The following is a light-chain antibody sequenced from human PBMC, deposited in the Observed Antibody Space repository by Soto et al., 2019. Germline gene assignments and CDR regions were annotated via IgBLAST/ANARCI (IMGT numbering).Light chain of an antibody. J-gene: IGLJ2*01. CDR3: GASDDGLNGVA. CDR1: SSNIGGNT. Sequence: QSVLTQPPSASGTPGQRVTISCSGSSSNIGGNTVNWYQQFPGTAPKLLIYSNNQRPSGVPDRFSGSRSGTSASLAISGLQSDDEADYYCGASDDGLNGVAFGGGTKVTVL. V-gene: IGLV1-44*01. CDR2: SNN.